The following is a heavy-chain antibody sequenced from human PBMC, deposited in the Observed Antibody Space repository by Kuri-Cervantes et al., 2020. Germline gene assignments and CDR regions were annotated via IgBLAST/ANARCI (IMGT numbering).Heavy chain of an antibody. CDR1: GFTFSTYA. Sequence: GGSLRLSCAASGFTFSTYAMHWVRQAPGKGLEWVTVISYDGSNKYYADSVKGRFTISRDNSKNTVSLQMDSLRAEDTAFYYCSAYYGSGSSYYWGQGTLVTVSS. CDR2: ISYDGSNK. CDR3: SAYYGSGSSYY. V-gene: IGHV3-30-3*02. D-gene: IGHD3-10*01. J-gene: IGHJ4*02.